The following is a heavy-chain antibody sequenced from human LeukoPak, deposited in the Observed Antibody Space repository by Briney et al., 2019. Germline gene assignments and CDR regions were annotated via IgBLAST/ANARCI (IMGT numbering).Heavy chain of an antibody. D-gene: IGHD1-1*01. CDR1: GFTFSSYA. V-gene: IGHV3-23*01. CDR2: ISGSGGST. J-gene: IGHJ4*02. Sequence: GGSLRLSCAASGFTFSSYAMSWVRQAPGKGLEWVSAISGSGGSTYYADSVKGRFTISRNNSKNPLYLQMNSLRAEDKAVYYCSKDRNWNGEFNFDYRGQGTLVTVSS. CDR3: SKDRNWNGEFNFDY.